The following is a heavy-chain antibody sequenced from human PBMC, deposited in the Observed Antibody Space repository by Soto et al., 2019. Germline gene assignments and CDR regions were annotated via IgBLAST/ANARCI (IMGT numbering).Heavy chain of an antibody. Sequence: GGSLRLSCTASGFTFNNYAMHWVRQAPGKGLEWVGVISFEGSIKYYADSVKGRFTISRDNSNNTLILEMNSLRAEDTALYYCARDYSGSYSDYYYGMDVWGHGTTVTVSS. CDR2: ISFEGSIK. CDR1: GFTFNNYA. J-gene: IGHJ6*02. D-gene: IGHD1-26*01. V-gene: IGHV3-30-3*01. CDR3: ARDYSGSYSDYYYGMDV.